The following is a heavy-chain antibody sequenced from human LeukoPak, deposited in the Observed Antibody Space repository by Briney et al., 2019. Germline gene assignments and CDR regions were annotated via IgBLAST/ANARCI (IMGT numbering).Heavy chain of an antibody. Sequence: SETLSLTCTVSGGSISSSSYYWGWIRQPPGKGLEWIGSIYYSGSTYYNPSLKSRVTISVDTSKNQFSLKLSSVTAADTAVYYCAKAADYGDFPGDNWFDPWGRGTLVTVSS. CDR3: AKAADYGDFPGDNWFDP. D-gene: IGHD4-17*01. CDR2: IYYSGST. V-gene: IGHV4-39*07. CDR1: GGSISSSSYY. J-gene: IGHJ5*02.